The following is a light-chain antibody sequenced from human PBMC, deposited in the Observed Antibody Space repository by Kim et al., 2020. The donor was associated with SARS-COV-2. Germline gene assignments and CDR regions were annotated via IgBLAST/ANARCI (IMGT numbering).Light chain of an antibody. V-gene: IGLV4-69*01. CDR1: SGHSGYA. J-gene: IGLJ3*02. Sequence: GASVKLTCNLSSGHSGYAIAWHQQQPEKGPRYLMKLNSDGSHSKGDGIPDRFSGSSSGAERYLTISSLQSEDEADYYCQTWGTGGVFGGGTQLTVL. CDR3: QTWGTGGV. CDR2: LNSDGSH.